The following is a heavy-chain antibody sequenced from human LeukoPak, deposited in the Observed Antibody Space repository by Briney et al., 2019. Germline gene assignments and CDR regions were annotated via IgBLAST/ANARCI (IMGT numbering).Heavy chain of an antibody. Sequence: GGSLRLSCAASGFTFSSYGMSWVRQAPGKGLEWVANIKQDGSEKYYLDSVKGRFTISRDNAKNSLYLQMNSLRAEDTAVYYCSRELRYFGTYYFDYWGQGTLVTVSS. V-gene: IGHV3-7*03. CDR3: SRELRYFGTYYFDY. D-gene: IGHD3-9*01. CDR1: GFTFSSYG. CDR2: IKQDGSEK. J-gene: IGHJ4*02.